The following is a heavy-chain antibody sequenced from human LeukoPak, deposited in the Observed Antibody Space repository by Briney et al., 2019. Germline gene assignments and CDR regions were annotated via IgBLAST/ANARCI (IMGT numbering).Heavy chain of an antibody. CDR3: RGMDV. CDR2: ISSSSSTI. J-gene: IGHJ6*02. Sequence: GGSLRLSCAASGFTFSAYYMSWIRQAPGKGLEWVSYISSSSSTIYYADSVKGRFTISRDNAKNSLYLQMNSLRAEDTAVYYCRGMDVWGQGTTVTVSS. CDR1: GFTFSAYY. V-gene: IGHV3-11*04.